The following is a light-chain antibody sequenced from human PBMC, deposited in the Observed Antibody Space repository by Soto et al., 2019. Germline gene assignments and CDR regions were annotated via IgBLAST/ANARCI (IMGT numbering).Light chain of an antibody. V-gene: IGKV3-20*01. CDR3: QDSSTSPWP. Sequence: TQSPGTLSLSPGERATLSCRAVQSVTSTYMAWYQQKPGQAPRLLIYATSFRATGIPDRFRGSGPGTDFTLTISSLEPEDSAVYYCQDSSTSPWPFGQGTKVEIK. CDR1: QSVTSTY. CDR2: ATS. J-gene: IGKJ1*01.